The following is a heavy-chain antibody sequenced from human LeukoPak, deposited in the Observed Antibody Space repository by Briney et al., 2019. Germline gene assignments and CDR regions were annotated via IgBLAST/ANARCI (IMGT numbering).Heavy chain of an antibody. CDR2: IYHSGST. CDR3: AQRNILTGYYPNWFDP. CDR1: GGSISSYY. Sequence: PSETLSLTCTVSGGSISSYYWSWIRQPPGKGLEWIGEIYHSGSTNYNSSLKSRVTISVDKSKNQFSLKLSSVTAADTAVYYCAQRNILTGYYPNWFDPWGQGTLVTVSS. J-gene: IGHJ5*02. V-gene: IGHV4-59*12. D-gene: IGHD3-9*01.